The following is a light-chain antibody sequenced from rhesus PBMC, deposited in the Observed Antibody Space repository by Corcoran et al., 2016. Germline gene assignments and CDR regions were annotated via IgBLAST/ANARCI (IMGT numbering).Light chain of an antibody. CDR2: GAT. V-gene: IGKV3-24*04. J-gene: IGKJ1*01. Sequence: ETVVTQSPATLALSPGERATLSCRASQSVGSYLAWYQQKPGQAPRFLTYGATSRATGIPDRISGSGSGTDFTLTISSLEPEDVGVYYCQQSSNLSRTFGQGTKVEIK. CDR1: QSVGSY. CDR3: QQSSNLSRT.